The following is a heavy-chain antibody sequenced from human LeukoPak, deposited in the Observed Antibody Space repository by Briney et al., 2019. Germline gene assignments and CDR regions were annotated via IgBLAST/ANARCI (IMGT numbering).Heavy chain of an antibody. CDR1: GYTFTSYA. CDR2: INAGNGNT. V-gene: IGHV1-3*01. CDR3: ARKSLLGYQLLFYCDAFDI. Sequence: ASVKVSCKASGYTFTSYAMHWVRQAPGQRLEWMGWINAGNGNTKYSQKFQGRVTITRDTSASTAYMELSSLRSEDTAVYYCARKSLLGYQLLFYCDAFDIWGQGTMVTVSS. D-gene: IGHD2-2*01. J-gene: IGHJ3*02.